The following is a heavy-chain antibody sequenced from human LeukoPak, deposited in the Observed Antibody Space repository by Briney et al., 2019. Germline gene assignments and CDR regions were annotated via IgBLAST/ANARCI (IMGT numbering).Heavy chain of an antibody. Sequence: SETLSLTCTVSGGPISRNSYYWGWIRQSPGKGLEWVAICYYSGTTFKNPSLKSRVTISAAPSQNQFSLNLKSVTAADTAVYFCAKGRIPKAPFDYWGQGTLVTVSS. V-gene: IGHV4-39*01. J-gene: IGHJ4*02. CDR1: GGPISRNSYY. CDR3: AKGRIPKAPFDY. CDR2: CYYSGTT.